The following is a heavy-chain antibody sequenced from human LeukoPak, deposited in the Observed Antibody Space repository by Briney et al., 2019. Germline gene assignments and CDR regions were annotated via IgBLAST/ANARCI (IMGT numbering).Heavy chain of an antibody. D-gene: IGHD3-3*01. Sequence: ASVKVSCKASGYTFTSYGISWVRQAPGQGLEWMGWISAYNGNTNYAQKLQGRVTMTTDQSTSTAYMELRSMRSDDTAVYYCARLLAETYYDFWSGYPHSSNNDYWGQGTLVTVSS. CDR3: ARLLAETYYDFWSGYPHSSNNDY. CDR2: ISAYNGNT. CDR1: GYTFTSYG. V-gene: IGHV1-18*01. J-gene: IGHJ4*02.